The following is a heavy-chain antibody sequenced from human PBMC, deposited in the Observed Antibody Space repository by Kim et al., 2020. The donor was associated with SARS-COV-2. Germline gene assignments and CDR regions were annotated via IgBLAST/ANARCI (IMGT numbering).Heavy chain of an antibody. D-gene: IGHD3-10*01. CDR3: AGGKSMIRGVIIILPYYYYFRDV. J-gene: IGHJ6*03. CDR2: MNPNSGNT. CDR1: GYTFTSYD. Sequence: ASVKVSCKASGYTFTSYDINWVRQATGQGLEWMGWMNPNSGNTGYAQKFQGRVTMTRNTSISTAYMELSRMRSEDTAVYYCAGGKSMIRGVIIILPYYYYFRDVWGRETTVTVSS. V-gene: IGHV1-8*01.